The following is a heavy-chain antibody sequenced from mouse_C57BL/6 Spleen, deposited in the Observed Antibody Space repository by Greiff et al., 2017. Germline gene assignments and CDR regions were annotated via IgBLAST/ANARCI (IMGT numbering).Heavy chain of an antibody. Sequence: QVQLQQSGPGLVQPSQSLSITCTVSGFSLTSYGVHWVRQSPGKGLEWLGVIWSGGSTDYNAAFISRLSISKDNSKSQVFFKMNSLQADDTAIYYCARNGMHYYGSSPLDYWGQGTTLTVSS. V-gene: IGHV2-2*01. D-gene: IGHD1-1*01. CDR2: IWSGGST. CDR1: GFSLTSYG. CDR3: ARNGMHYYGSSPLDY. J-gene: IGHJ2*01.